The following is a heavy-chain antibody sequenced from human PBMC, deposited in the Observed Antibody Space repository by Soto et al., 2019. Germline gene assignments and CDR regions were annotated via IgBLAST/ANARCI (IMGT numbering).Heavy chain of an antibody. V-gene: IGHV5-51*01. CDR2: IYPADSDT. Sequence: PGESLKISCKGFGYSFSNYWIAWVRQMPGKGLEWMGIIYPADSDTRYSPSFQVQVTISADKYISTAYLQWNSLKASDTAMYYCARQFPDTSGGGNYYYGLDVWGLGTTVTV. J-gene: IGHJ6*02. D-gene: IGHD2-15*01. CDR1: GYSFSNYW. CDR3: ARQFPDTSGGGNYYYGLDV.